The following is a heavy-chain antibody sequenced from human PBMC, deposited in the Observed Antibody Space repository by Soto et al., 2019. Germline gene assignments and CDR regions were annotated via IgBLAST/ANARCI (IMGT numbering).Heavy chain of an antibody. CDR1: GGSISSGGYY. D-gene: IGHD3-10*01. CDR2: IYYSGST. J-gene: IGHJ5*02. Sequence: PSETLSLTCTVSGGSISSGGYYWSWIPQYPGKGLEWIGYIYYSGSTYYNPSLKSRVTISVDTSNNQFSLKLSFVTAADTAVYYCAREKVAYYDSGSYNWFDPWGQG. CDR3: AREKVAYYDSGSYNWFDP. V-gene: IGHV4-31*03.